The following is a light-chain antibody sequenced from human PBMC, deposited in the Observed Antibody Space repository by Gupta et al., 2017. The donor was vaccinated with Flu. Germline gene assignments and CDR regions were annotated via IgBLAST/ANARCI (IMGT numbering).Light chain of an antibody. Sequence: SVLAHPPSASGTPGQRVTISCSGTSSNIGSNTVNWYQQVPGTAPKLLIYVNNQRPSGVPDRFSGSKSGTSASLAISGLQSEDDADYYCAAWDESLNSHYVFGTGTKVTVL. CDR2: VNN. CDR1: SSNIGSNT. J-gene: IGLJ1*01. V-gene: IGLV1-44*01. CDR3: AAWDESLNSHYV.